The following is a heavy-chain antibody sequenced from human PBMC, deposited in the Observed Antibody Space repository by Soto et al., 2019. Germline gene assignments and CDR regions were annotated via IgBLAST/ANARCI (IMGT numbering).Heavy chain of an antibody. V-gene: IGHV1-69*08. Sequence: QVQLVQSGAEVKKPGASLRVSCETSGGTSTIYTITWFRQAPGQGLQWMGRIVPTLRITNYAQEFQGRLTITADSSTSTAHIELTSLTSEDTAVYYCATDKYGAGRVGVHFWGQGTLVTVSS. CDR2: IVPTLRIT. CDR1: GGTSTIYT. J-gene: IGHJ4*02. CDR3: ATDKYGAGRVGVHF. D-gene: IGHD3-3*02.